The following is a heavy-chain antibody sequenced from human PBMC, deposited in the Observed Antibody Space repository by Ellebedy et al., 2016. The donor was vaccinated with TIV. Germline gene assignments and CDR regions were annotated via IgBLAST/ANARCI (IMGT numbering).Heavy chain of an antibody. D-gene: IGHD3-10*01. CDR2: INHSGST. Sequence: MPSETLSLTCAVYGGSFSGYYRSWIRQPPGKGLEWIGEINHSGSTNYNPSLKSRVTISVDTSKKQFSLKLSSVTAADTAVYYCARGARSVYYYGSGSYLIYFDYWGQGTLVTVSS. V-gene: IGHV4-34*01. J-gene: IGHJ4*02. CDR3: ARGARSVYYYGSGSYLIYFDY. CDR1: GGSFSGYY.